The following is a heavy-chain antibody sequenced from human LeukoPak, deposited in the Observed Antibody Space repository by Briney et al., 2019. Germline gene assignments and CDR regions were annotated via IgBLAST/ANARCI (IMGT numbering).Heavy chain of an antibody. Sequence: PGWSLRVSCPASGFIFRNYAMSWVRQAPGKGLEWVSGISGGGGGTYYADSVKGRFTISRDNSKNTLYLQMSSLRAEDTAVYYCGKTIRFNSAGVDYWGERALVTVSS. CDR2: ISGGGGGT. D-gene: IGHD5-24*01. CDR3: GKTIRFNSAGVDY. J-gene: IGHJ4*02. V-gene: IGHV3-23*01. CDR1: GFIFRNYA.